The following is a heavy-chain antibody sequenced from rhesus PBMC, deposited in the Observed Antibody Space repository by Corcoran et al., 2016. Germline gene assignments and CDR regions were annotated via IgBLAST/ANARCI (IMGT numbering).Heavy chain of an antibody. CDR1: GDSISGAKG. CDR2: IYGNTDNT. J-gene: IGHJ5-1*01. CDR3: ARHTPGGGGRTVRFDV. Sequence: VQLQESCPGLVKPWETLYLTCAVFGDSISGAKGWSWIRQPPGKGLEWIGNIYGNTDNTYHNPALKIRVTLSTYTSKSQVSLILSSLSAADTAVYFCARHTPGGGGRTVRFDVWGPGVLVTVSS. V-gene: IGHV4-65*01. D-gene: IGHD1-14*01.